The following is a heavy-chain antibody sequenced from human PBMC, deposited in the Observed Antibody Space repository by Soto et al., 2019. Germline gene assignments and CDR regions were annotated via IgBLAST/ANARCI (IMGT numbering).Heavy chain of an antibody. CDR3: AREAFDSDALDV. D-gene: IGHD3-22*01. CDR2: ISSSGSMI. Sequence: QVQLVESGGGLVKPGGSLRLSCTVSGFTFSDYYMSWIRRAPGKGLEWLSYISSSGSMIQYADSVKGRFTISRDNAKNSLYLQMNSLRAEDTAVYYCAREAFDSDALDVWGQGTMVTVSS. CDR1: GFTFSDYY. J-gene: IGHJ3*01. V-gene: IGHV3-11*01.